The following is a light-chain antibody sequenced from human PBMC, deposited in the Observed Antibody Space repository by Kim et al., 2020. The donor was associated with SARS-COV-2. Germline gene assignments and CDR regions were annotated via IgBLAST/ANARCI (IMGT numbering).Light chain of an antibody. CDR1: QSISSS. Sequence: ASVGDRVTITCRASQSISSSLNWYQQKSGEAPKVLIYAASSLQSGVTSRFSGSGAGTDFTLTISSLQPEDFAAYFCHQSYRTPHTFGQGTKLEI. J-gene: IGKJ2*01. CDR2: AAS. CDR3: HQSYRTPHT. V-gene: IGKV1-39*01.